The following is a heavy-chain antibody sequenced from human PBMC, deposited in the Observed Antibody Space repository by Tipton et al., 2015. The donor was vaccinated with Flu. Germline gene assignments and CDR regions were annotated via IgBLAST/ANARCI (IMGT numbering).Heavy chain of an antibody. D-gene: IGHD3-10*01. J-gene: IGHJ5*02. CDR3: ARRTKGTMVRGVIANWFDP. Sequence: TLSLTCAVYGGSFSGYYWSWIRQPPGKGLEWIGEINHSGSTNYNPSLKSRVTISVDTSKNQFSLKLSSVTAADTAVYYCARRTKGTMVRGVIANWFDPWGQGTLVTVSS. CDR2: INHSGST. V-gene: IGHV4-34*01. CDR1: GGSFSGYY.